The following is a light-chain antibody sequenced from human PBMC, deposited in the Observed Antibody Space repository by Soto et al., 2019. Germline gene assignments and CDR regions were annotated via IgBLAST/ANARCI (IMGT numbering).Light chain of an antibody. J-gene: IGKJ2*01. Sequence: DIQMTQSPSSLSASMGDRVTIAFRASQSINTFLNWYQQKPGKAPKLLIYAASSLQSGVPSRFSGTGSRTDFTLTISSLQPEDFPTYYCQHSYSNLYPFGHGTKVDI. CDR2: AAS. CDR3: QHSYSNLYP. CDR1: QSINTF. V-gene: IGKV1-39*01.